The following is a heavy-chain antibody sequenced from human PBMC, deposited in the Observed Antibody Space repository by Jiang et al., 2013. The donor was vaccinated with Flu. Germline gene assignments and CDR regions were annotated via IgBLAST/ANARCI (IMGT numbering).Heavy chain of an antibody. CDR3: ARDYLPFIVGATAY. Sequence: EWMGWINAGNGNTKYSQKFQGRVTITRDTSASTAYMELSSLRSEDTAVYYCARDYLPFIVGATAYWGQGTLVTVSS. J-gene: IGHJ4*02. CDR2: INAGNGNT. D-gene: IGHD1-26*01. V-gene: IGHV1-3*01.